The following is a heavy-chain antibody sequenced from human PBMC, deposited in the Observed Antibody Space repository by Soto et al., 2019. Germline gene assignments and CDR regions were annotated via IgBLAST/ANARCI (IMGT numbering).Heavy chain of an antibody. CDR1: GGSISSGGYY. CDR3: ARESCISTSCYYGMDV. Sequence: SETLSLTCTVPGGSISSGGYYWSWVRQHPAKGLEWIGYIYYSGSTYYNPSLKSRVTISVDTSKNQFSLKLSSVTAADTAVYYCARESCISTSCYYGMDVWGQGTTVTVSS. J-gene: IGHJ6*02. D-gene: IGHD2-2*01. V-gene: IGHV4-30-4*08. CDR2: IYYSGST.